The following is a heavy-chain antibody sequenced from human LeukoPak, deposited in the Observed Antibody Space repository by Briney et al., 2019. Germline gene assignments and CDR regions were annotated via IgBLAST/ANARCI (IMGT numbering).Heavy chain of an antibody. V-gene: IGHV3-11*04. CDR3: AREQDGCNVGDY. Sequence: GGSLRLSCAASGFTFSSFAMSWIRQAPGKGLEWVSYISSSGSTIYYADSVKGRFTISRDNAKNSLYLQMNSLRAEDTAVYYCAREQDGCNVGDYWGQGTLVTVSS. J-gene: IGHJ4*02. CDR2: ISSSGSTI. D-gene: IGHD5-24*01. CDR1: GFTFSSFA.